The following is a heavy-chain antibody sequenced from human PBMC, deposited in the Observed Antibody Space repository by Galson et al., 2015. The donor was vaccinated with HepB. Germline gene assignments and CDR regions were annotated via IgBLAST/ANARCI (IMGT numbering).Heavy chain of an antibody. D-gene: IGHD5-18*01. Sequence: SLRLSCAASGFTFSSYWMSWVRLAPGKGLEWVANIKQDGSEKYYVDSVKGRFTISRDNAKNSLYLQMNSLRAEDTAVYYCARVGLDGWIQLWLTLDYWGQGTLVTVSS. CDR3: ARVGLDGWIQLWLTLDY. J-gene: IGHJ4*02. CDR1: GFTFSSYW. CDR2: IKQDGSEK. V-gene: IGHV3-7*03.